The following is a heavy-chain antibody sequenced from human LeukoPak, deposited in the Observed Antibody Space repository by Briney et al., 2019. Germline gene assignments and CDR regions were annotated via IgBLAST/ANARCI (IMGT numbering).Heavy chain of an antibody. CDR1: GGSISSSDYY. V-gene: IGHV4-39*07. CDR2: VYYGGST. Sequence: SETLSLTCTVSGGSISSSDYYWGWIRQPPGKGLEWIGSVYYGGSTYYNPSLKRGVTISADASKNQFSLKLTSLTAADTAVYYCARGAMATTPFFDYWGQGTLVTVSS. CDR3: ARGAMATTPFFDY. D-gene: IGHD5-24*01. J-gene: IGHJ4*02.